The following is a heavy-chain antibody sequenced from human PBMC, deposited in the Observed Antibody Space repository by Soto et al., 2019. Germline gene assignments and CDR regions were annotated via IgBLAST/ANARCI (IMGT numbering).Heavy chain of an antibody. CDR3: SRDVVVGAKALNY. V-gene: IGHV3-7*01. D-gene: IGHD2-15*01. J-gene: IGHJ4*02. CDR2: TKEDGSEK. Sequence: VGSLRLSCAASGFTFSNYWMTWVRQAPGKGLEWVANTKEDGSEKHYVDSVKGRFTISRDNAKNSLYLQMNSLRVEDTAVYFCSRDVVVGAKALNYWGQGALVTVSS. CDR1: GFTFSNYW.